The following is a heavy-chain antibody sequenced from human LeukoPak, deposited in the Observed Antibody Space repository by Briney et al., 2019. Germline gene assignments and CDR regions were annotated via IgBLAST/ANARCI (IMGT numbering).Heavy chain of an antibody. CDR1: GFTFSRYA. Sequence: PGESLTLSCAASGFTFSRYAMHWLRQPPGKGLEYVSAISANGGTTYYANSVKDRFTFSRDNSKNTLYLQMGSLRADDMAVYYCARSWIPVIVSRLACDGWGQGILVSVAS. CDR2: ISANGGTT. CDR3: ARSWIPVIVSRLACDG. V-gene: IGHV3-64*01. J-gene: IGHJ4*02. D-gene: IGHD2-21*01.